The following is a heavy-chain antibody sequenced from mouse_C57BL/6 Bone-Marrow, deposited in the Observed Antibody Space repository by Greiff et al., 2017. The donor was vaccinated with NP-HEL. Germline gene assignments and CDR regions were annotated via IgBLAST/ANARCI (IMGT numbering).Heavy chain of an antibody. D-gene: IGHD1-1*01. V-gene: IGHV1-55*01. CDR2: IYPGSGST. CDR3: ARYGTGFAY. Sequence: VQLQQPGAELVKPGASVKMSCKASGYTFTSYWITWVKQRPGQGLEWIGDIYPGSGSTNYNEKFKSKATLTVDKSSSTAYMQLSSLTSEDSAVYYCARYGTGFAYWGQGTLVTVSA. J-gene: IGHJ3*01. CDR1: GYTFTSYW.